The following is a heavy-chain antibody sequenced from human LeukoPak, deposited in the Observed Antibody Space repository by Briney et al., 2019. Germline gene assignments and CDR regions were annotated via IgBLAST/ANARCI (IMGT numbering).Heavy chain of an antibody. CDR2: INPNSGGT. CDR1: GYTFTGYY. Sequence: ASVKVSCKASGYTFTGYYMHWVRQAPGQGLEWMGWINPNSGGTNYAQKFQGRVTMTRDTSISIAYMELSRLRSDDTAVYYCARDQYYDSLYYFDYWGQGTLVTVSP. V-gene: IGHV1-2*02. CDR3: ARDQYYDSLYYFDY. J-gene: IGHJ4*02. D-gene: IGHD3-22*01.